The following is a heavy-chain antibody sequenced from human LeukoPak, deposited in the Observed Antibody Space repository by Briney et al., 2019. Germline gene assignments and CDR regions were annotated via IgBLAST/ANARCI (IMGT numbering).Heavy chain of an antibody. CDR3: ARDGTAPGLYFDL. D-gene: IGHD6-13*01. CDR1: GFTFSDFW. J-gene: IGHJ4*01. Sequence: GGSLRLSCAVSGFTFSDFWMNWVRRSPGKGLEWVASINQNGGETSYVDSVKGRFTVSRDNPKNSLYLQMSSLRAEDTAVYYCARDGTAPGLYFDLWGQGTLVTVSS. CDR2: INQNGGET. V-gene: IGHV3-7*01.